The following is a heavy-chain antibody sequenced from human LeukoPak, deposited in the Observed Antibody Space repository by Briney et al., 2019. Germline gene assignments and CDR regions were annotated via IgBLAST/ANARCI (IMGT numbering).Heavy chain of an antibody. CDR3: AKDNYYYDTSNYFKSRAPLFDY. Sequence: GGSLRLSCAASGFTFSSYGVSWVRQAPGKGLEWVSGISGSGGSRYYADSVKGRFTISRDNSKNTLYLQMNSLRAEDTAVYFCAKDNYYYDTSNYFKSRAPLFDYLSQGTLVTVSS. CDR2: ISGSGGSR. CDR1: GFTFSSYG. V-gene: IGHV3-23*01. D-gene: IGHD3-22*01. J-gene: IGHJ4*02.